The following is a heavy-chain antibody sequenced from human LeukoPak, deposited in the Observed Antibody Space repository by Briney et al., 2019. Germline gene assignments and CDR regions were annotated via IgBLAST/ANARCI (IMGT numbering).Heavy chain of an antibody. V-gene: IGHV1-46*01. D-gene: IGHD6-6*01. CDR3: ARDRISQYSSSPGLIYFDY. J-gene: IGHJ4*02. Sequence: ASVKVSCKASGYTFTSYYMHWVRQAPGQGLEWMGIINPSGGSTSYAQKFQGRVTMTTDTSTSTAYMELRSLRSDDTAVYYCARDRISQYSSSPGLIYFDYWGQGTLVTVSS. CDR2: INPSGGST. CDR1: GYTFTSYY.